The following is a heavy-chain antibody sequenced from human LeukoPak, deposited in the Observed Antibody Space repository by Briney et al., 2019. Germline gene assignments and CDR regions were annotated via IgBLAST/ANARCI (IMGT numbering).Heavy chain of an antibody. CDR3: ARDKSFEAVAVSGYFDY. Sequence: GESLKISCAASGFTFSDYSMNWVRQAPGKGREWVSSISSSSYYIYYAESVKGRFTISRDNAKNSLYLQMNSLRAEDTAVYYCARDKSFEAVAVSGYFDYWGQGTLVTVSS. CDR1: GFTFSDYS. J-gene: IGHJ4*02. V-gene: IGHV3-21*01. D-gene: IGHD6-19*01. CDR2: ISSSSYYI.